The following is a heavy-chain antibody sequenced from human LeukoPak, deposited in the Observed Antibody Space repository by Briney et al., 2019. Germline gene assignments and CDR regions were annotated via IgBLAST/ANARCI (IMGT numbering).Heavy chain of an antibody. J-gene: IGHJ5*02. D-gene: IGHD1-14*01. Sequence: GGSLRLSCVASGFTFSRYWMHWVRQAPGKGLVWVSRINSDGSTTIYADSVKGRFTISRDNAKNTLYLQMNSLRAKDTAVYFCASGPTGFAWGQGTLVTVSS. CDR3: ASGPTGFA. CDR2: INSDGSTT. V-gene: IGHV3-74*01. CDR1: GFTFSRYW.